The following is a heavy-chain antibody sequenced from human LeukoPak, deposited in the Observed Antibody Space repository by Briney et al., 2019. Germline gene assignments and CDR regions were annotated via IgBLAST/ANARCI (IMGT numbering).Heavy chain of an antibody. V-gene: IGHV4-34*01. Sequence: SETLTLTCAVYGGSFSGYYWSWIRQPPGKGLEWIGEINHSGRTNYNPSLKSRVTISVDTSKNQFSLKLSSVTAADTAVYYCARGEGYGGNFDYWGQGTLVTVSS. CDR3: ARGEGYGGNFDY. J-gene: IGHJ4*02. CDR2: INHSGRT. CDR1: GGSFSGYY. D-gene: IGHD3-16*01.